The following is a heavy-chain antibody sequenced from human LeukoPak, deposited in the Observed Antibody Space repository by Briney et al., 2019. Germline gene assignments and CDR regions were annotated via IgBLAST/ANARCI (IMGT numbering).Heavy chain of an antibody. V-gene: IGHV3-53*04. D-gene: IGHD3-22*01. J-gene: IGHJ4*02. CDR3: ARDTSPLYDSSGYYYGSFDY. Sequence: PGGSLRLSCAASGFTVSSNYMSWVRQAPGKGLERVSVIYSGGSTYYADSVKGRFTISRHNSKNTLYLQMNSLRAEDTAVYYCARDTSPLYDSSGYYYGSFDYWGQGTLVTVSS. CDR1: GFTVSSNY. CDR2: IYSGGST.